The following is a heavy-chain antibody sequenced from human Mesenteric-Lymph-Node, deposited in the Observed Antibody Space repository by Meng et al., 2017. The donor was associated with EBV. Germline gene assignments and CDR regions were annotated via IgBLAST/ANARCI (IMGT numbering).Heavy chain of an antibody. CDR2: IYSGGRT. CDR3: ASLLIVFGGVIVDY. V-gene: IGHV4-39*01. CDR1: GGSISSSSYY. D-gene: IGHD3-16*02. Sequence: LQLAESGPGLERPSATLSVSCTVSGGSISSSSYYWGWIRQPPGKGLEWIGSIYSGGRTYYSPSLESRVTISVDTSKNQFSLKLNSVTAADTSVYFCASLLIVFGGVIVDYWGQGALVTVSS. J-gene: IGHJ4*02.